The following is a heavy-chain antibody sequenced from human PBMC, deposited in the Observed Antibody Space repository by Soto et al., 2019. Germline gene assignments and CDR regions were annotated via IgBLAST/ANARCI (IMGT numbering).Heavy chain of an antibody. J-gene: IGHJ3*02. CDR1: GYTFTGYY. V-gene: IGHV1-2*04. CDR2: INPNSGGT. D-gene: IGHD5-12*01. CDR3: ARALNMVATTPPPYDAFDI. Sequence: ASVKVSCKASGYTFTGYYMHWVRQAPGQGLEWMGWINPNSGGTNYAQKFQGWVTMTRDTSISTAYMELSRLRSDDTAVYYCARALNMVATTPPPYDAFDIWGQGTMVTVSS.